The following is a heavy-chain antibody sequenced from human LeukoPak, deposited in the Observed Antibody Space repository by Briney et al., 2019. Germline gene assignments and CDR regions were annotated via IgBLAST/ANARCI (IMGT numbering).Heavy chain of an antibody. D-gene: IGHD7-27*01. V-gene: IGHV4-39*07. CDR1: GGSISSSSYY. CDR3: ASQHWGSNYFDY. Sequence: SETLSLTCTVSGGSISSSSYYWRWIRQPPGKGLEWIGSIYYSGTTSYNPSLKSRVTISVDTSKNQFSLKLTSVTAADTAVYYCASQHWGSNYFDYWGQGTLVTVSS. J-gene: IGHJ4*02. CDR2: IYYSGTT.